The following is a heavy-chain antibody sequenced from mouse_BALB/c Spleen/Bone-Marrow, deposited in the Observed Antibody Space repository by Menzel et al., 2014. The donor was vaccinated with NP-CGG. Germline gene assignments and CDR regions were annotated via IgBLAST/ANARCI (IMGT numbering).Heavy chain of an antibody. CDR3: ARVYGWYFDV. CDR1: GFTFSSYG. D-gene: IGHD1-1*01. V-gene: IGHV5-6-3*01. CDR2: INNNGSST. J-gene: IGHJ1*01. Sequence: EVKLVESGGGLVQPGGSLKLSCVASGFTFSSYGMSWVRQTPDKRLELVATINNNGSSTYYPDSVKGQFTISRDNAKNTLYLQMSSLKSEDTAMYYCARVYGWYFDVWGAGTTVTVSS.